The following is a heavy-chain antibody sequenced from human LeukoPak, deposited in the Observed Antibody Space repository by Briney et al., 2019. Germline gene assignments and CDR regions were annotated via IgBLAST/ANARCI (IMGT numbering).Heavy chain of an antibody. V-gene: IGHV3-73*01. CDR2: IRSKANSYAT. D-gene: IGHD6-19*01. CDR3: TRLGPGSSGWYGDNYFDY. Sequence: PGGSLRLSCAASGFTFSGSAMHWVRQASGKGLEWVGRIRSKANSYATAYAASGKGRFTISRDDSKNTAYLQMNSLKTEDTAVYYCTRLGPGSSGWYGDNYFDYWGQGTLVTVSS. J-gene: IGHJ4*02. CDR1: GFTFSGSA.